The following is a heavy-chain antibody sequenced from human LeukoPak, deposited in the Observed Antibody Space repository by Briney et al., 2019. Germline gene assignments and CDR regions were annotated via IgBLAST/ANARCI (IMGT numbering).Heavy chain of an antibody. CDR1: GGSFSGNY. CDR3: AGRESDGSGSRTFDY. Sequence: SETLSLTCAVYGGSFSGNYWSWIRQPPGKGLEWIGEINHSGSTNYNPSLKSRVTISVDTSKNQFSLKLSSVTAADTAVYYCAGRESDGSGSRTFDYWGQGTLVTVSS. D-gene: IGHD3-10*01. CDR2: INHSGST. V-gene: IGHV4-34*01. J-gene: IGHJ4*02.